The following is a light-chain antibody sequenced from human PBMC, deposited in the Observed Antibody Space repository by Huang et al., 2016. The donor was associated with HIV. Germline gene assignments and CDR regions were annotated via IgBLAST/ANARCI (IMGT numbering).Light chain of an antibody. J-gene: IGKJ1*01. Sequence: DIVMTQSPDSLAVSLGERATINCKSSQSVLLASNNKNYLAWFQQKPGQPPKLLIYWASTRESGVPDRFSGSGSGTDFILTIRSLQAEDVAVYYCQQYYTTLWTFGQGTKVEI. V-gene: IGKV4-1*01. CDR3: QQYYTTLWT. CDR2: WAS. CDR1: QSVLLASNNKNY.